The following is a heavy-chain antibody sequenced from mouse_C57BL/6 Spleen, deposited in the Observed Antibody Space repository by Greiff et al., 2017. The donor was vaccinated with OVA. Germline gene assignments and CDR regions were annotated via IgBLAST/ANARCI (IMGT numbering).Heavy chain of an antibody. D-gene: IGHD4-1*01. V-gene: IGHV5-17*01. Sequence: EVKVEESGGGLVKPGGSLNLSCAASGFTFSDYGMHWVRQAPEKGLEWVAYISSGSSTIYYAATVQGRFPISRDTAKNTLFLKMTSRRSEDTAMYYCARNWDVYYLDYGGQGTPPTVS. CDR3: ARNWDVYYLDY. CDR1: GFTFSDYG. J-gene: IGHJ2*01. CDR2: ISSGSSTI.